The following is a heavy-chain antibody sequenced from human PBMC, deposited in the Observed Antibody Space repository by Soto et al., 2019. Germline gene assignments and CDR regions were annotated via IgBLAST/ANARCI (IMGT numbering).Heavy chain of an antibody. V-gene: IGHV1-69*13. J-gene: IGHJ5*02. Sequence: SVKVSCKASGGTFSSYAISWVRQAPGQGLEWMGGIIPIFGTANYAQKFQGRVTITADESTSTAYMELSSLRSEDTAVYYCVHEDSSSWYGGPLGLFDPWGQGTQVTVSS. CDR3: VHEDSSSWYGGPLGLFDP. CDR1: GGTFSSYA. CDR2: IIPIFGTA. D-gene: IGHD6-13*01.